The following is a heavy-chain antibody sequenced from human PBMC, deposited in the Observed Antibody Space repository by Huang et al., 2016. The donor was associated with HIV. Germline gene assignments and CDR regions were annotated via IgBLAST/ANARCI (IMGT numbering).Heavy chain of an antibody. CDR2: IRFDGGNQ. J-gene: IGHJ4*02. CDR3: ATDLGGYSFDY. Sequence: QEQLVESGGGVVQPGGSLRLSCATSGFSFSHYGMHWVRQAPGKGLEWVAFIRFDGGNQHYADSAKGRFTISRDNSKKMLFLEMNSLRGDDTAFYYCATDLGGYSFDYWGQGALVSVSS. CDR1: GFSFSHYG. V-gene: IGHV3-30*02. D-gene: IGHD2-21*02.